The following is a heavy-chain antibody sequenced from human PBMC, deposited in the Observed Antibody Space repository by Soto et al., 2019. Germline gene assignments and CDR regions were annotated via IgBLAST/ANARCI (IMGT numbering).Heavy chain of an antibody. V-gene: IGHV3-73*01. Sequence: ESGGGLVQPGGSLKLSCAASGFTFSGSAMHWVRQASGKGLEWVGRIRSKANSYATAYAASVKGRFTSSRDDSKNTAYLKMNNLKTEDTAVYCCTRAALSKRRGQGTLVTVSS. CDR1: GFTFSGSA. J-gene: IGHJ4*02. D-gene: IGHD3-9*01. CDR3: TRAALSKR. CDR2: IRSKANSYAT.